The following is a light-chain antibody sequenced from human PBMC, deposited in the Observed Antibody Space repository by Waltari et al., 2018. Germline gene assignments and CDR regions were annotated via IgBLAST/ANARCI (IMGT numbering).Light chain of an antibody. J-gene: IGKJ3*01. CDR3: QQYDNLLLT. CDR2: DAS. CDR1: QDISNY. Sequence: DIQMTQSPSPLSASVGDRVTITCQASQDISNYLNWYQQKPGKAPKLLIYDASNLETWVPSRFSGSGSGTDFTFTISSLQPEDIATYYCQQYDNLLLTFGPGTKVDIK. V-gene: IGKV1-33*01.